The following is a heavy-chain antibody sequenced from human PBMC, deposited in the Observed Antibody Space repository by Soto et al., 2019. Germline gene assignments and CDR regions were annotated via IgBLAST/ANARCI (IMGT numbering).Heavy chain of an antibody. CDR1: GFTFSSYW. D-gene: IGHD2-15*01. CDR3: ARAPRSVVVAAMSFDY. Sequence: EVQLVESGGGLVQPGGSLRLSCAASGFTFSSYWMSWVRQAPGKGLEWVANIKQDGSEKYYVDSVKGRFTISRDNAKNSLYLQMNSLRAEDTAVYYCARAPRSVVVAAMSFDYWGQGTLVTVSS. J-gene: IGHJ4*02. CDR2: IKQDGSEK. V-gene: IGHV3-7*01.